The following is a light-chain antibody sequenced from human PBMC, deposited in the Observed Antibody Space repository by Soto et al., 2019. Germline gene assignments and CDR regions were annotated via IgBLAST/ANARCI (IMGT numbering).Light chain of an antibody. J-gene: IGKJ1*01. V-gene: IGKV1-5*03. CDR2: KAS. CDR1: QSISSW. Sequence: IQMTQSPSTLSASVVDIVTIAGRASQSISSWLAWYQQKPGKAPKFLIYKASSLESGVPSRFSGNGSGTEFTLTISSLHPDDFAIYYCQQYKTYFPYTFGQGTKVDIK. CDR3: QQYKTYFPYT.